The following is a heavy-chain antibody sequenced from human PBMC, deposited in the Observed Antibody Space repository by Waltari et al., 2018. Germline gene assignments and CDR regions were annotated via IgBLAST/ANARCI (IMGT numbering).Heavy chain of an antibody. CDR3: TSNLKGIRLLTGYYRSGGAFDV. Sequence: EVQLVQSGAEVKKTGESLKISCQGSGYTFAEYWVGWVRQMPGKGLEWVGTIYPDDSDTKYSPSFQGHVTISADKSISTAYLQWSSLEASDTAMYYCTSNLKGIRLLTGYYRSGGAFDVWGQGTLITVSS. CDR2: IYPDDSDT. CDR1: GYTFAEYW. J-gene: IGHJ3*01. V-gene: IGHV5-51*01. D-gene: IGHD3-9*01.